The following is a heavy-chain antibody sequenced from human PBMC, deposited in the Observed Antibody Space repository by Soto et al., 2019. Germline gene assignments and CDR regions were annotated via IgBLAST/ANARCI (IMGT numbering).Heavy chain of an antibody. D-gene: IGHD6-13*01. J-gene: IGHJ6*02. CDR3: ARGAAAGTYYYYGMDV. V-gene: IGHV1-69*01. CDR2: IIPIFGTA. Sequence: QVQLVQSGAEVKKPGSSVKVSCKASVGTFSSYAISWVRQAPGQGLEWMGGIIPIFGTANYAQKFQGRVTITADESTSTAYMELSSLRSEDTAVYYCARGAAAGTYYYYGMDVWGQGTTVTVSS. CDR1: VGTFSSYA.